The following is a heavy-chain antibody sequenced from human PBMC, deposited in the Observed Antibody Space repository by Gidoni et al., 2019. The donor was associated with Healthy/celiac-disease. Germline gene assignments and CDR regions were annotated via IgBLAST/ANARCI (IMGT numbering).Heavy chain of an antibody. J-gene: IGHJ3*02. CDR1: GFTFSSYA. Sequence: EVQLLESGGGLVQPGGSLRLSCAASGFTFSSYAMSWVRQAPGKGLEWVSAISGSGGSPYYADSVKGRFTISRDNSKNTLYLQMNSLRAEDTAVYYCAKDSQGYYYDSSPPWRDAFDIWGQGTMVTVSS. CDR2: ISGSGGSP. V-gene: IGHV3-23*01. D-gene: IGHD3-22*01. CDR3: AKDSQGYYYDSSPPWRDAFDI.